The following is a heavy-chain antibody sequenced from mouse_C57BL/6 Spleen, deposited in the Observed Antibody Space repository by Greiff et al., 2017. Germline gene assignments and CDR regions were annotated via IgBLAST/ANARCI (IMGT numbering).Heavy chain of an antibody. V-gene: IGHV1-15*01. Sequence: VKLVESGAELVRPGASVTLSCKASGYTFTDYEMHWVKQTPVHGLEWIGAIDPETGGTAYNQKFKGKAILTADKSSSTAYMELRSLTSEDSAVYYCTRDGNYETPYFDYWGQGTTLTVSS. CDR1: GYTFTDYE. D-gene: IGHD2-1*01. CDR2: IDPETGGT. CDR3: TRDGNYETPYFDY. J-gene: IGHJ2*01.